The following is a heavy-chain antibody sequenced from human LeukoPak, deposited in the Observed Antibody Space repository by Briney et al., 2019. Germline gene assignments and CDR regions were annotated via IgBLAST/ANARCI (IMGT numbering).Heavy chain of an antibody. V-gene: IGHV1-69*13. D-gene: IGHD3-3*01. J-gene: IGHJ6*02. CDR3: ARLGVGYDFWSGYLRRPPHYGMDV. CDR2: IIPIFGTA. CDR1: GGTFSSYA. Sequence: SVKVSCKASGGTFSSYAISWVRQAPGQGLEWMGGIIPIFGTANYAQKFQGRVTITADESTSTAYMELSSLRSEDTAVYYCARLGVGYDFWSGYLRRPPHYGMDVWGQGTTVTVSS.